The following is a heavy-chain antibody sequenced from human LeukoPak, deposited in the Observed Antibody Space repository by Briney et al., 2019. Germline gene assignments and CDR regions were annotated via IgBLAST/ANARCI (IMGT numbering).Heavy chain of an antibody. J-gene: IGHJ4*02. V-gene: IGHV3-23*01. Sequence: HSGGSLRPSCAASGFTFSNHGMGWVRQAPGKGPEWVAAISGSGGSTYYADSVKGRFTISRDNAKNTLYLLMKSLRAEDTAVYYCARDVGWSQYYFDFWGQGTLVTVSS. CDR2: ISGSGGST. D-gene: IGHD3-3*01. CDR1: GFTFSNHG. CDR3: ARDVGWSQYYFDF.